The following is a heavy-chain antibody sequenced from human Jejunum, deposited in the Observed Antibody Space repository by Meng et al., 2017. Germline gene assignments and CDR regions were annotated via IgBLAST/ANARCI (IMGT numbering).Heavy chain of an antibody. CDR1: GDSFNSPDYY. CDR2: IYYSGST. J-gene: IGHJ4*02. CDR3: ARSPYSGSALPFFDY. Sequence: QVPPPESGPGLVTPSQTLSLTCTVSGDSFNSPDYYWSWIRQPPEKGLEWIGYIYYSGSTYYNPSLKSRVSISGDTSNKQFSLKLTSVTAADTAVYYCARSPYSGSALPFFDYWGQGSLVTVSS. V-gene: IGHV4-30-4*01. D-gene: IGHD1-26*01.